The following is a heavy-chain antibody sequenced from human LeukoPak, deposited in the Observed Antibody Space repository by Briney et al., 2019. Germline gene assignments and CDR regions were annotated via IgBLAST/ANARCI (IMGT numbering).Heavy chain of an antibody. Sequence: GGSLRLSCAASGFTFSDYYMSWIRQAPGKGLEWVSYISSSGSTIYYADSVKGRFTISRDNSKNTLYLQMNSLRAEDTAVYYCAKDLKAVAGFDYWGQGTLVTVSS. V-gene: IGHV3-11*01. J-gene: IGHJ4*02. CDR1: GFTFSDYY. CDR3: AKDLKAVAGFDY. CDR2: ISSSGSTI. D-gene: IGHD6-19*01.